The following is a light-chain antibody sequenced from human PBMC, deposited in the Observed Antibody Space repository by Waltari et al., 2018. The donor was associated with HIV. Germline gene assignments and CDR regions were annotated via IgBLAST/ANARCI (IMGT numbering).Light chain of an antibody. CDR1: ESVGSS. CDR2: ESS. J-gene: IGKJ5*01. Sequence: EIVLTQSPATLSVSPGERATLSCRASESVGSSLAWYQQRPGQAPRLLIYESSTRATGIPTRFSGSGSGTEFTLTISSLQSEDFAVYYCQQNNNWPPITFGQGTRLEIK. CDR3: QQNNNWPPIT. V-gene: IGKV3-15*01.